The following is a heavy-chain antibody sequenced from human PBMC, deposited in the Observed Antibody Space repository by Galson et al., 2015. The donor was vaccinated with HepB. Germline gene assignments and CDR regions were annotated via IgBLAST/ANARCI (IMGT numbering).Heavy chain of an antibody. CDR2: ISYEGSNK. CDR3: ARAKGFSYYDSSGYSDY. J-gene: IGHJ4*02. CDR1: GFTFSSYA. V-gene: IGHV3-30*04. Sequence: SLRLSCAASGFTFSSYAMHWVRQAPGKGLEWVAVISYEGSNKYYADSVKGRFTISRDNSKNTLYLQMNSLRAEDTAVYYCARAKGFSYYDSSGYSDYWGQGTLVTVSS. D-gene: IGHD3-22*01.